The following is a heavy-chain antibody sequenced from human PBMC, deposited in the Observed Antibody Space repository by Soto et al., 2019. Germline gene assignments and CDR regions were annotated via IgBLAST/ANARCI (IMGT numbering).Heavy chain of an antibody. Sequence: SVKVSCKAPGGTFSSYAISWVRQAPGQGLEWMGGIIPIFGTANYAQKFQGRVTITADESTSTAYMELSSLRSEDTAVYYCARDQQLVPYYGMDVWGQGTTVTVSS. D-gene: IGHD6-13*01. J-gene: IGHJ6*02. CDR3: ARDQQLVPYYGMDV. CDR2: IIPIFGTA. V-gene: IGHV1-69*13. CDR1: GGTFSSYA.